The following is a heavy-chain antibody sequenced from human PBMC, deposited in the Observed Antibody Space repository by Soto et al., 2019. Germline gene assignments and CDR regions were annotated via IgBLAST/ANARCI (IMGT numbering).Heavy chain of an antibody. CDR3: ARNFGYNWNYYYYMDV. Sequence: GGSLRLSCAASGFTFSSYWMSWVRQAPGKGLEWVANIKQDGSEKYYVDSVKGRFTISRDNAKNSLYLQMNSLRAEDTAVYYCARNFGYNWNYYYYMDVWGKGTTVTVSS. D-gene: IGHD1-20*01. J-gene: IGHJ6*03. CDR2: IKQDGSEK. CDR1: GFTFSSYW. V-gene: IGHV3-7*01.